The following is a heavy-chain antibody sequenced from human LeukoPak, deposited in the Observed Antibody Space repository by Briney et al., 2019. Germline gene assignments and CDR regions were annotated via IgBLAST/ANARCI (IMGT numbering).Heavy chain of an antibody. CDR2: IIPIFGTT. CDR1: GGTFNNYA. D-gene: IGHD2-15*01. V-gene: IGHV1-69*13. J-gene: IGHJ4*02. CDR3: TRDPLGASAPGYFDS. Sequence: SVKVSCKPSGGTFNNYAVAWVRQAPGQGLEWMGQIIPIFGTTSYAPKFQGRVAITADEMTTTAYMELSFLISEDTAVYYCTRDPLGASAPGYFDSWGQGSLVTVSS.